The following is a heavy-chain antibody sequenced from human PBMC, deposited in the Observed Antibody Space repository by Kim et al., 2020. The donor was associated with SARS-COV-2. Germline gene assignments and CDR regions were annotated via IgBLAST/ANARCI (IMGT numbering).Heavy chain of an antibody. Sequence: GGSLRLSCAASGFTFSSYAMSWVRQAPGKGPEWVSLVSGSGGSTYHADSVKGRFAISRDNSKKTLYLQMNSLRAEDTALYYCAKGESNNWFFFDYWGQGTQVTVSS. CDR2: VSGSGGST. J-gene: IGHJ4*02. CDR3: AKGESNNWFFFDY. CDR1: GFTFSSYA. D-gene: IGHD1-1*01. V-gene: IGHV3-23*01.